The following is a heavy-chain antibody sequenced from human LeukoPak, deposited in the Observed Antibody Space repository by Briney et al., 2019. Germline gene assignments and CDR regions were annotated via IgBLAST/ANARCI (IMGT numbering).Heavy chain of an antibody. CDR2: INHSGST. CDR3: VSLNKSYSSVWNGIEY. V-gene: IGHV4-34*01. Sequence: PSETLSLTCAVYGGSFSGYYWSWIRQPPGKGLEWLGEINHSGSTNYNPSLKSRFTISVDTSKNQFSLKLSSVTAADTALYYCVSLNKSYSSVWNGIEYWGEGTLVTVSS. D-gene: IGHD6-19*01. J-gene: IGHJ4*02. CDR1: GGSFSGYY.